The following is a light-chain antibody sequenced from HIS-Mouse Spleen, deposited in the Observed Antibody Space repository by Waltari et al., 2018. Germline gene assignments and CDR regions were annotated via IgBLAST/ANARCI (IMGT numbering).Light chain of an antibody. CDR2: WAS. CDR3: QQYYSTPWT. J-gene: IGKJ1*01. V-gene: IGKV4-1*01. CDR1: QSVLYSSNNKNY. Sequence: DIVMTQSPDSLAVSLGDRATINCKSSQSVLYSSNNKNYLAWYQQKPGQPPKLHIYWASTRESGVPDRFSGSGSGTDFTLTISSLQAEDVAVYYCQQYYSTPWTFGQGTKVEIK.